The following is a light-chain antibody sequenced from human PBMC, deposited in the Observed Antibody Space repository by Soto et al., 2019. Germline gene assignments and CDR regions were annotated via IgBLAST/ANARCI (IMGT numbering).Light chain of an antibody. CDR1: SSDVGGYNY. CDR3: SSYAGSNNPVV. Sequence: QSALTQPPSASGSPGQSVTISCTGTSSDVGGYNYVSWYQQHPGKAPKLMIYEVSKRPSGVPDRFSGSKSGNTASLTVSGLQAGDEADYYCSSYAGSNNPVVFGGGTKVTVL. CDR2: EVS. J-gene: IGLJ2*01. V-gene: IGLV2-8*01.